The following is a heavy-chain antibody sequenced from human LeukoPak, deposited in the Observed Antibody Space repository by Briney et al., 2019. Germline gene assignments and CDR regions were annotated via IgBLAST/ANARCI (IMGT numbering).Heavy chain of an antibody. J-gene: IGHJ4*02. Sequence: GGSLRLSCAAAGFTFSSYAMSWVRQAPGKGLEWVSATSGSASSTYYADSVKGRFTISRDNSKNTLYLQMNSLRADDTAVYYCAKEAVRDMAYDYWGQGTLVIVSS. V-gene: IGHV3-23*01. D-gene: IGHD2-15*01. CDR3: AKEAVRDMAYDY. CDR2: TSGSASST. CDR1: GFTFSSYA.